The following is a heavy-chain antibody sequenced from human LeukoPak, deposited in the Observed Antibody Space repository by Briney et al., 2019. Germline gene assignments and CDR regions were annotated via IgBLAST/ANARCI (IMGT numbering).Heavy chain of an antibody. CDR1: GFTFSRYS. D-gene: IGHD3-22*01. J-gene: IGHJ4*02. Sequence: GGSLTLSCAASGFTFSRYSINWVRQAPGKGLEWVSYISGSSSSIYYAESVKGRFTISRDNAKNSLYLQMNSLRDEDTAVYYCARVFSIGYPYFDYWGQGDLGSVSS. V-gene: IGHV3-48*02. CDR2: ISGSSSSI. CDR3: ARVFSIGYPYFDY.